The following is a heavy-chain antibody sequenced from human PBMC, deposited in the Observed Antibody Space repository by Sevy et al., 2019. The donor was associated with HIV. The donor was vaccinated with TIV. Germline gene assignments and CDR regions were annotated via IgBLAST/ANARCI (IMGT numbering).Heavy chain of an antibody. Sequence: GASLKISCKGSGYSFTSHWIGWVRHMPGKGLEWMGIIFPDDSETRYSPSFQGQVTFSADKSINTAYLQWGSLKASDTAMYYCATSHSGYFDSSGYYIYWGQGTLVTVSS. V-gene: IGHV5-51*01. CDR1: GYSFTSHW. J-gene: IGHJ4*02. CDR2: IFPDDSET. D-gene: IGHD3-22*01. CDR3: ATSHSGYFDSSGYYIY.